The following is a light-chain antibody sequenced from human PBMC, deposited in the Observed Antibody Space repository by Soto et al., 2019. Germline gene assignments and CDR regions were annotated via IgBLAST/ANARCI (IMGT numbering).Light chain of an antibody. CDR1: QSISTK. V-gene: IGKV3-15*01. J-gene: IGKJ1*01. Sequence: EIVMTQSPATLSKSPGESATFSCRASQSISTKLAWYQQRPGQAPRLLMYGASTGATGIPARFSGSGSGTEFTLTIRGLQFEEFEVYYCQQYCDWVWTFGQGTKVDIK. CDR2: GAS. CDR3: QQYCDWVWT.